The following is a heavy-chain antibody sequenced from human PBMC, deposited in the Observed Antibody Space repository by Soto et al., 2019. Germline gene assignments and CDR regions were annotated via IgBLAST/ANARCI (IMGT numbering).Heavy chain of an antibody. Sequence: GASVKVSCKASGYTFTGYYLHWVRQVPGQGLEWMGWLNPNSGGTKLAQKFQGWVTMTRDASISTAYLQLSRLRSDDTAVYYCARDSVTATTAYIDSWAQRTLVTVSS. CDR3: ARDSVTATTAYIDS. J-gene: IGHJ1*01. D-gene: IGHD4-17*01. V-gene: IGHV1-2*04. CDR1: GYTFTGYY. CDR2: LNPNSGGT.